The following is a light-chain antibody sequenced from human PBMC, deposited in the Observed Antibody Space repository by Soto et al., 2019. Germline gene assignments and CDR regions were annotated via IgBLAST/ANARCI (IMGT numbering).Light chain of an antibody. J-gene: IGLJ3*02. Sequence: QSALTQPASVSGSPGQSITISCTGTSSDVGTYNYVSWYQHRPGKAPKLMIYDVSYRPSGVSNRFSGSKSANTASLTISGVQAEDEADYYCSSYTTSNTQVFGGGTKLTVL. CDR1: SSDVGTYNY. CDR2: DVS. CDR3: SSYTTSNTQV. V-gene: IGLV2-14*01.